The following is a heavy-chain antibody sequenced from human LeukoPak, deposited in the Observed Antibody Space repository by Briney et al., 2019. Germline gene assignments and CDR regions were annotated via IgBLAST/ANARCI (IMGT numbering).Heavy chain of an antibody. Sequence: SETLSLTCTVSGGSISSSSYYWGWIRQPPGKGLEGIGSIYYSGSTYYNPSLKSRVTISVDTSKNQFSLKLSSVTAADTAVYYCARHPDPYYYGSGSYFWFDPWGQGTLVTVSS. CDR1: GGSISSSSYY. V-gene: IGHV4-39*01. J-gene: IGHJ5*02. D-gene: IGHD3-10*01. CDR3: ARHPDPYYYGSGSYFWFDP. CDR2: IYYSGST.